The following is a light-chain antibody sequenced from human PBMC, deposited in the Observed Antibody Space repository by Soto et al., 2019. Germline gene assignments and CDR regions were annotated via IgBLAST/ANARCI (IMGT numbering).Light chain of an antibody. Sequence: ESVLTQSPGTLSLSPGERATLSCRTSQSVSSSYLAWYQEKPGQTPRLLIYGASIRATGIPDRFSGSGSGTDFTLIINSLEPEDFAVYHCQQYVTSPLTFGGGTKVDIK. CDR2: GAS. J-gene: IGKJ4*01. CDR1: QSVSSSY. CDR3: QQYVTSPLT. V-gene: IGKV3-20*01.